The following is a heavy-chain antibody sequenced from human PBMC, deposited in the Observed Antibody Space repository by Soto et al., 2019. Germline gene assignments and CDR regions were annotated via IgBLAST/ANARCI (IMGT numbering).Heavy chain of an antibody. Sequence: PSETLSLTCTVSGGSISSYYWSWIRQPPGKGLEWIGYIYYAGSTNYNPSLKSRVTISIDTSKNQFSLKLSSVTAADTAVYYCARDRVRYSYGYGFDYWGQGTQVTVSS. V-gene: IGHV4-59*01. CDR3: ARDRVRYSYGYGFDY. CDR1: GGSISSYY. D-gene: IGHD5-18*01. CDR2: IYYAGST. J-gene: IGHJ4*02.